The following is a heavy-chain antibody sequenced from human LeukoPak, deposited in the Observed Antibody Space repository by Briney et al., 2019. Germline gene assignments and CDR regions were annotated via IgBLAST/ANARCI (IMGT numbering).Heavy chain of an antibody. CDR1: GFPLSTSGVG. D-gene: IGHD3-10*01. Sequence: SGPTLVKPTQTLTLTCTFSGFPLSTSGVGVGWIRQPPGKALEWLALIYWDDDKRYSPSLKSRLTITKDTSKNQVVLTMTNMDPVDTATYYCAHRERDYYGSGSYIFWGQGTLVTVSS. CDR3: AHRERDYYGSGSYIF. CDR2: IYWDDDK. J-gene: IGHJ4*02. V-gene: IGHV2-5*02.